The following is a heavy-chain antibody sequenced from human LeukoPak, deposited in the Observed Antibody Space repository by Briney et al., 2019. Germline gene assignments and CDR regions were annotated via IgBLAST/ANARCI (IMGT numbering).Heavy chain of an antibody. D-gene: IGHD3-10*01. Sequence: ASVKVSCKASGYTFTSYYMHWVRQAPGQGLEWMGGIIPIFGTANYAQKFQGRVTITADKSTSTAYMELSSLRSEDTAVYYCARAVRGVRDYYYYGMDVWGKGTTVTVSS. V-gene: IGHV1-69*06. CDR2: IIPIFGTA. CDR1: GYTFTSYY. CDR3: ARAVRGVRDYYYYGMDV. J-gene: IGHJ6*04.